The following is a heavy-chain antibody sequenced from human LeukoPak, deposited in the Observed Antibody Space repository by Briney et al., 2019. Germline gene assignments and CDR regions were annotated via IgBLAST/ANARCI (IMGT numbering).Heavy chain of an antibody. V-gene: IGHV4-59*03. CDR2: ILFTGST. CDR1: GDSIGGFY. CDR3: ATTNGDFGPYYFDS. J-gene: IGHJ4*02. Sequence: SETLSLTCAVSGDSIGGFYLNWLRQSPGKGLEWLGYILFTGSTSYNPSLRSRVTISPGTSKNQFSLKLTSVTAADTALYYCATTNGDFGPYYFDSWGQGTLVTVSS. D-gene: IGHD2-8*01.